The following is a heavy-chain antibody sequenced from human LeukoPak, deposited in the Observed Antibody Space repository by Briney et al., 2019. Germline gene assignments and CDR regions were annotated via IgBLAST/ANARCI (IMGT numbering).Heavy chain of an antibody. Sequence: PGGSLRLSCAASGFTFSTYAMTWVRQAPGQGLEWVSSISGSGSGTYYADSVKGRFTISRDNSKNTLYLQMNSLRAEDTAVYYCARDRPGYTSSWYSPFDYWGQGTLVTVSS. CDR3: ARDRPGYTSSWYSPFDY. CDR1: GFTFSTYA. J-gene: IGHJ4*02. V-gene: IGHV3-23*01. D-gene: IGHD6-13*01. CDR2: ISGSGSGT.